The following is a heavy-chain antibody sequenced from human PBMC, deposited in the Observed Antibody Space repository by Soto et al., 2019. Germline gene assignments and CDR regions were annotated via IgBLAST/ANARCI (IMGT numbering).Heavy chain of an antibody. V-gene: IGHV4-31*03. CDR3: ARAIADSRIVVVTAKHKGWFDP. Sequence: SETLSLTCTVSGGSISSGGYYWSWIRQHPGKGLEWIGYIYYSGSTYYNPSLKSRVTISVDTSKNQFSLKLSSVTAADTAVYYCARAIADSRIVVVTAKHKGWFDPWGQGTLVTVSS. CDR1: GGSISSGGYY. CDR2: IYYSGST. D-gene: IGHD2-21*02. J-gene: IGHJ5*02.